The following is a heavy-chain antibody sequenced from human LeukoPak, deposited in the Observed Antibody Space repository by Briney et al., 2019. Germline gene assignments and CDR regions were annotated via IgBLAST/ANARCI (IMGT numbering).Heavy chain of an antibody. J-gene: IGHJ4*02. V-gene: IGHV3-30-3*01. CDR3: ASTAPDCSSTSCMVDY. CDR2: ISYDGSNK. Sequence: PGGSLRLSCAASGFTFSSYTMHWVRQAPGKGLEWVAVISYDGSNKYYADSVKGRFTISRDNSKNTLYLQMNSLRAEDTAVYYCASTAPDCSSTSCMVDYWGQGTLVTVSS. D-gene: IGHD2-2*01. CDR1: GFTFSSYT.